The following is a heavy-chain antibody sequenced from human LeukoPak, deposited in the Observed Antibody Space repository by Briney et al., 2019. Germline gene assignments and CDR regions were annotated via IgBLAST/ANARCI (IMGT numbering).Heavy chain of an antibody. V-gene: IGHV3-30*04. CDR1: GFTFSSYA. Sequence: QAGGSLRLSCAVSGFTFSSYAMHWVRQAPGKGLEWVAVIAYDGNNIFYAHSVKGRFIVSRDNSKNTLYLQMNSLTTEDTAVYYCARDWEARYYFDYWGQGTLVTVSS. J-gene: IGHJ4*02. D-gene: IGHD1-26*01. CDR3: ARDWEARYYFDY. CDR2: IAYDGNNI.